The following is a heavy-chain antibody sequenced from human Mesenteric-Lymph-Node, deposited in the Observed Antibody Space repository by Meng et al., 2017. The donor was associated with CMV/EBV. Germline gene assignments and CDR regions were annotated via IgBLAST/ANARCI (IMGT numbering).Heavy chain of an antibody. J-gene: IGHJ6*02. CDR3: ARDEAAAGRGPFYAMDV. V-gene: IGHV3-7*01. Sequence: GESLKISCAASGFTFDRCWMSWVRQAPGKGLEWVANMKQDGSEIYYADSVRSRFTISRDNAKNSLYLQMNSLRADDTAVYYCARDEAAAGRGPFYAMDVWGQGTTVTVSS. CDR1: GFTFDRCW. CDR2: MKQDGSEI. D-gene: IGHD6-13*01.